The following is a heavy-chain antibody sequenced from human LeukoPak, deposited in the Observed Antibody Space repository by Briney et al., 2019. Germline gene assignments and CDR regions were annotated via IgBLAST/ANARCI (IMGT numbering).Heavy chain of an antibody. V-gene: IGHV1-18*01. CDR2: ISAYNGNT. Sequence: GASVKVSCKASGYTFTSYGISWVRQAPGQGLGWMGWISAYNGNTNYAQKLQGRVTMTTDTSTSTAYMELSSLRSEDTAVYYCARGDNQQQQDHFDYWGQGTLVTVSS. CDR3: ARGDNQQQQDHFDY. D-gene: IGHD6-13*01. CDR1: GYTFTSYG. J-gene: IGHJ4*02.